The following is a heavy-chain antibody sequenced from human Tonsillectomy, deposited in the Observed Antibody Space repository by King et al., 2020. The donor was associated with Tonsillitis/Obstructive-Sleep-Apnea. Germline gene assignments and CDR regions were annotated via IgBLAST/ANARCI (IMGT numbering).Heavy chain of an antibody. D-gene: IGHD3-10*01. J-gene: IGHJ4*02. CDR2: IYYSGIT. Sequence: QLQESGPGLVKPSETLSLTCTVSGGSISSSSYYWGWIRQPPGKGLEWIGSIYYSGITYYNPSLKSRVTISVDTSKNQFSLKLSSVTAADTAVYYCAGLSMVRGVIINLDYWGQGTLVTVSS. CDR1: GGSISSSSYY. CDR3: AGLSMVRGVIINLDY. V-gene: IGHV4-39*01.